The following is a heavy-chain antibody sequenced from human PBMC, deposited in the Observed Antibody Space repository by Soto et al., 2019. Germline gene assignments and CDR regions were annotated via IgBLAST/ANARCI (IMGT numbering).Heavy chain of an antibody. J-gene: IGHJ3*02. Sequence: QVQLVQSGAEVKKPGASVKVSCKASGYTFPSYGISWLRQAPGQGLEWLGWISAYNGNTNYAQKLKGRVTMTTDTYTSTAYMELRSLRSDDTAVYYCARHKPTMIALGDAFDIWGQGKMVTVSS. CDR1: GYTFPSYG. D-gene: IGHD3-22*01. V-gene: IGHV1-18*01. CDR3: ARHKPTMIALGDAFDI. CDR2: ISAYNGNT.